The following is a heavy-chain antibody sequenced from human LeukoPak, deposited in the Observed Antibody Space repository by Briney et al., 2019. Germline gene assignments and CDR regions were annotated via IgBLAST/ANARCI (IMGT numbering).Heavy chain of an antibody. CDR2: ISSSSSYT. V-gene: IGHV3-11*06. CDR3: ARAPHYSNYGPYYYGMAV. D-gene: IGHD4-11*01. J-gene: IGHJ6*02. Sequence: PGGSLRLSCAASGFTFSDYYMSWIRQAPGKGLEWVSYISSSSSYTNYADSVKGRFTISRDNAKNSLYLQMNSLRAEDTAVYYCARAPHYSNYGPYYYGMAVWGQGTTVTVSS. CDR1: GFTFSDYY.